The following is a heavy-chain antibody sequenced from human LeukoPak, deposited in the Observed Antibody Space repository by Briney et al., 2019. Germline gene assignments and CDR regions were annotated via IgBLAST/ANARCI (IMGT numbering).Heavy chain of an antibody. CDR3: ARGRSIAAAGTNAFDI. J-gene: IGHJ3*02. CDR2: IYYSGST. D-gene: IGHD6-13*01. Sequence: SQTLSLTCTVSGGSISSGGYYWSWIRQHPGKGLEWIGYIYYSGSTYYNPSLKSRVTISVDTSKNQFSLKLSSVTAADTAVYYCARGRSIAAAGTNAFDIWGQGTMVTVSS. CDR1: GGSISSGGYY. V-gene: IGHV4-31*03.